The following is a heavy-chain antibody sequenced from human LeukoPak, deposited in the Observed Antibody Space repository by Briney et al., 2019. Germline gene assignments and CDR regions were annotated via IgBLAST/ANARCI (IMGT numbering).Heavy chain of an antibody. CDR2: ISYDGSNK. D-gene: IGHD6-13*01. CDR1: GFTFSSYA. V-gene: IGHV3-30*04. J-gene: IGHJ4*02. CDR3: ARDRDSSWYNFDY. Sequence: GRSLRLSCAASGFTFSSYAMHWVRQAPGKGLEWVAVISYDGSNKYYADSVKGRFTISRDNSKNTLYLQMNSLRAEDTAVYYRARDRDSSWYNFDYWGQGTLVTVSS.